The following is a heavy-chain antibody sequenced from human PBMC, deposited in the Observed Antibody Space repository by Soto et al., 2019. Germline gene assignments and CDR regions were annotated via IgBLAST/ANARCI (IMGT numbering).Heavy chain of an antibody. Sequence: SETLSLTCTVSGESISSGDHYWSWVRQSPGEGLEWIGFIYYSGNTYYNPSLKSRVSMSVDTSNNQFSLKLNSVTAADTAVYYCARDAGYCNSVSCYPYNMDVWGQVTTVTVSS. CDR1: GESISSGDHY. J-gene: IGHJ6*03. D-gene: IGHD2-15*01. CDR3: ARDAGYCNSVSCYPYNMDV. CDR2: IYYSGNT. V-gene: IGHV4-30-4*01.